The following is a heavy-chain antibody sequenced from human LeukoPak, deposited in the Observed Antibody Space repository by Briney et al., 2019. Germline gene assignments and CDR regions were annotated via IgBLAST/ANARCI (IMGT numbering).Heavy chain of an antibody. V-gene: IGHV3-53*01. CDR1: GFSVGTKY. D-gene: IGHD3-10*01. J-gene: IGHJ2*01. Sequence: QPGGSLTLSCEASGFSVGTKYMNWVRQAPGKGLEWLSILYSGADTYYADSVKGRFTISRDGSKNTLFLHMNGLRTDDTAIYYCARVGDHYHWYFDLWGRGTRVSV. CDR3: ARVGDHYHWYFDL. CDR2: LYSGADT.